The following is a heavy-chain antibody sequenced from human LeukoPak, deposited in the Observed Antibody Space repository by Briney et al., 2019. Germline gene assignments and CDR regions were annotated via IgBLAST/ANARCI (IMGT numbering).Heavy chain of an antibody. CDR1: GGSISSGNYY. J-gene: IGHJ4*02. CDR2: IWADGAP. V-gene: IGHV4-61*02. D-gene: IGHD3-22*01. Sequence: PSQTLSLTCTVSGGSISSGNYYWSWIRQPAGKGLEWIGRIWADGAPTYRPSLKSRVTISVDTSKNQFSLRLSSVTAADTAVYYCARGRDSRGYQSMGFDSWGQGTLVTVSS. CDR3: ARGRDSRGYQSMGFDS.